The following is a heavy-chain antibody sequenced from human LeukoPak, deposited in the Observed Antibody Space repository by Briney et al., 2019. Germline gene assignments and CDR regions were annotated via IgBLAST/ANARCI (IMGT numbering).Heavy chain of an antibody. J-gene: IGHJ4*02. D-gene: IGHD5-18*01. CDR1: GFTFSNYW. V-gene: IGHV3-7*01. Sequence: QTGGSLRLSCAASGFTFSNYWMSWVRQAPGKGLEWVATIKEDGSEKYSVESVKGRFTISRDNAKNSLYLQMDSLRAEDTAVYFCASTRGGGFNYVYSAYWGQGTLVTVSS. CDR2: IKEDGSEK. CDR3: ASTRGGGFNYVYSAY.